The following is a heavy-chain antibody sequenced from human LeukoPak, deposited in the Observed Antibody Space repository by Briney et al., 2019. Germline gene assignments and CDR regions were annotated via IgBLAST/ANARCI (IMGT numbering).Heavy chain of an antibody. V-gene: IGHV3-53*05. CDR3: ARSTYYDFWSGYPPFDY. J-gene: IGHJ4*02. CDR1: GFTVSSNY. CDR2: IYSGGST. Sequence: PGGSLRLSXAASGFTVSSNYMSWVRQAPGKGLEWLSVIYSGGSTYYADSVKGRFTISRDNSKNTLYLQMNSLRAEDTAVYYCARSTYYDFWSGYPPFDYWGQGTLVTVSS. D-gene: IGHD3-3*01.